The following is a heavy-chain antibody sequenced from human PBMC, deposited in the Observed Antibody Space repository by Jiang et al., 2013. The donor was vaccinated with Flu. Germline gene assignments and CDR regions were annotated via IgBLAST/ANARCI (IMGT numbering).Heavy chain of an antibody. CDR1: GGSFSGYY. CDR2: INHSGST. V-gene: IGHV4-34*01. Sequence: LLKPSETLSLTCAVYGGSFSGYYWSWIRQPPGKGLEWIGEINHSGSTNYNPSLKSRVTISVDTSKNQFSLKLSSVTAADTAVYYCARGGSAIAAAAPSPIFDYWGQGTLVTVSS. J-gene: IGHJ4*02. CDR3: ARGGSAIAAAAPSPIFDY. D-gene: IGHD6-13*01.